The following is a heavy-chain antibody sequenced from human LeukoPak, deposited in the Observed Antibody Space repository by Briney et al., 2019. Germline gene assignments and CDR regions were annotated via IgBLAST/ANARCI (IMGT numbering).Heavy chain of an antibody. CDR2: IHSSGYT. CDR1: GGSISSYY. CDR3: AKRQGPDSGSYDYFDP. J-gene: IGHJ5*02. Sequence: KASETLSLICTVSGGSISSYYWSWIRQPPGQGLEWIAYIHSSGYTNYNPSLKSRVTISVDTSKNQFSLKVTSVTAADTAVYYCAKRQGPDSGSYDYFDPWGQGTLVTVSS. V-gene: IGHV4-4*09. D-gene: IGHD1-26*01.